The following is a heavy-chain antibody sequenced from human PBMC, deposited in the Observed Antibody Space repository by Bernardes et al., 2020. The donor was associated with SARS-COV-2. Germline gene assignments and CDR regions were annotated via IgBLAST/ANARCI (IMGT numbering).Heavy chain of an antibody. CDR3: AKAEDKYGSGTPDAFDI. CDR1: GFTFSSYA. CDR2: LRDSGAST. D-gene: IGHD3-10*01. Sequence: GESLKLSCAASGFTFSSYAMSWVRQAPGKGLEWVSALRDSGASTYYADSVKGRLTISSVSRDNSKNTLDLQMNSLRAEDTAVYYCAKAEDKYGSGTPDAFDIWGQGTMVTVSS. V-gene: IGHV3-23*01. J-gene: IGHJ3*02.